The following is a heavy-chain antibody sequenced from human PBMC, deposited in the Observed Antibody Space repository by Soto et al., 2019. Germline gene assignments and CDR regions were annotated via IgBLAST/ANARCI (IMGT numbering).Heavy chain of an antibody. V-gene: IGHV3-73*02. J-gene: IGHJ4*02. Sequence: EVQLVESGGGLVQPGGSLKLSCAASGFIVSGFGIHWVRQASGKGLEWVGRIRDKGNNYATTYAASMKGRFTISRDDSETTAFLQMNSLITEDTAVYYCARSRPGSGALDDWGQGTLVTVSS. CDR2: IRDKGNNYAT. D-gene: IGHD3-10*01. CDR1: GFIVSGFG. CDR3: ARSRPGSGALDD.